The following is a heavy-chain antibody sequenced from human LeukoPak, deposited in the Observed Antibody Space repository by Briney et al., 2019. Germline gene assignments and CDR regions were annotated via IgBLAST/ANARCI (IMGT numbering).Heavy chain of an antibody. J-gene: IGHJ4*01. D-gene: IGHD3-22*01. V-gene: IGHV3-21*01. CDR1: GYTFSDFS. Sequence: GGSLTLPCAASGYTFSDFSVNWVRQAPGKGLEWVSSISVRSNYRYYADSVRGRFTISRDDARDSLFLQMNSLRAEDTAVYFCVRLRRNNDRSGYYYYYDYWGHGTLVTVSS. CDR2: ISVRSNYR. CDR3: VRLRRNNDRSGYYYYYDY.